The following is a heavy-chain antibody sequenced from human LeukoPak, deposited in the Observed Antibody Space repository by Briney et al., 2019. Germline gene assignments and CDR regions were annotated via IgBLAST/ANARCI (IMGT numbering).Heavy chain of an antibody. CDR2: TYYRSKWYN. D-gene: IGHD5-12*01. CDR1: GDSVSSNSAA. J-gene: IGHJ4*02. V-gene: IGHV6-1*01. CDR3: ARDPHSGYSLNFDS. Sequence: SQTLSLTCAISGDSVSSNSAACNWIRQSPSRGLEWLGRTYYRSKWYNDYAVSVKSRMTINPDTPKNQFSLQLNSVTPEDTAVYYCARDPHSGYSLNFDSWGQGTLVTVSS.